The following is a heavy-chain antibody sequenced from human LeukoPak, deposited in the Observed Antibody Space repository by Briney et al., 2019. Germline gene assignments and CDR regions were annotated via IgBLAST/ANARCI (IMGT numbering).Heavy chain of an antibody. Sequence: GGSLRLSCAASGFTFDDYAMHWVRQAPGKGLEWVSGISWNSGSIGYADSVKGRFTISRDNAKNSLYLQTNSLRAEDTALYYCAKDKTFGDYIFDYWGQGTLVTVSS. D-gene: IGHD4-17*01. CDR1: GFTFDDYA. V-gene: IGHV3-9*01. CDR2: ISWNSGSI. J-gene: IGHJ4*02. CDR3: AKDKTFGDYIFDY.